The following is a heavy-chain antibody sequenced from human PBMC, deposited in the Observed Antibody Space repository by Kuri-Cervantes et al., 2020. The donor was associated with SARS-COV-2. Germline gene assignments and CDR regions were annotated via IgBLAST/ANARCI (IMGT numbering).Heavy chain of an antibody. V-gene: IGHV3-7*01. D-gene: IGHD2-2*02. Sequence: GGSLRLSCAASGFTFSSYWMSWVRQAPGKGLEWVANIKQDGSEKYYVDSVKGRFTISRDNAKNSLYLQMNSLRAEDTAVYYCARVPNVVPAAIGGGYWGQGTLVTVSS. J-gene: IGHJ4*02. CDR3: ARVPNVVPAAIGGGY. CDR1: GFTFSSYW. CDR2: IKQDGSEK.